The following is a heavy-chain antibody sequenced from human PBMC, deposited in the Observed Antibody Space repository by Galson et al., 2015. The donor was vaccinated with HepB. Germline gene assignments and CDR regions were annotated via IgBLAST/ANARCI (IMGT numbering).Heavy chain of an antibody. CDR1: GFTVSSYG. D-gene: IGHD2-15*01. V-gene: IGHV3-30*18. J-gene: IGHJ3*02. CDR3: AKWSQVVGAPPGGAFDI. Sequence: SLRLSCAVSGFTVSSYGMHWVRQAPGKGLEWVAVISYDGSNKYYADSVKGRFTISRDNSKNTLYLQMNSLRAEDTAVYYCAKWSQVVGAPPGGAFDIWGQVTMVTVSS. CDR2: ISYDGSNK.